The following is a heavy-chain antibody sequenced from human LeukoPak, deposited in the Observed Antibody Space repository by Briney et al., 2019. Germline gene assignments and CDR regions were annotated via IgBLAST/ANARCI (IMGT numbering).Heavy chain of an antibody. CDR2: IKSKPDGGTT. Sequence: GVSLRLSCAASGFTFSNAWMSGVRQAPGKGLEWVGRIKSKPDGGTTDYAAPVKGRFTISREDSKNTLYLQMNSLKTEDTAVYYCTTDMTTVTLFDSWGQGTLVTVSS. CDR1: GFTFSNAW. CDR3: TTDMTTVTLFDS. V-gene: IGHV3-15*01. D-gene: IGHD4-11*01. J-gene: IGHJ4*02.